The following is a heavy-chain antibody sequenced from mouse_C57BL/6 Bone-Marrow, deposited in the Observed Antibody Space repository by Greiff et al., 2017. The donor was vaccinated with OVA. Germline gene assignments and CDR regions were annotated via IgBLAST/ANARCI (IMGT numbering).Heavy chain of an antibody. CDR3: ARYDYDWYFDV. D-gene: IGHD2-4*01. Sequence: QSGPGLVKPSQSLSLTCSVTGYSITSGYYWNWIRQFPGNKLEWMGYISYDGSNNYNPSLKNRISITRDTSKNQFFLKLNSVTTEDTATYYCARYDYDWYFDVWGTGTTVTVSS. CDR2: ISYDGSN. CDR1: GYSITSGYY. J-gene: IGHJ1*03. V-gene: IGHV3-6*01.